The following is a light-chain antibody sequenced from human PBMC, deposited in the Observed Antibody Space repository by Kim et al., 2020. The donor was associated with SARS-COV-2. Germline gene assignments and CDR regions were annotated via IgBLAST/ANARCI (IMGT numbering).Light chain of an antibody. J-gene: IGLJ3*02. CDR1: SLKTSY. CDR3: SSRDTTNSHVV. Sequence: ARGQTGKITCHGDSLKTSYATWYQQKPGQAPVLVLYGKDNRPSGIPDRFSGSSSSNTGSLTITGAQAEDEADYYCSSRDTTNSHVVFGGGTQLTVL. V-gene: IGLV3-19*01. CDR2: GKD.